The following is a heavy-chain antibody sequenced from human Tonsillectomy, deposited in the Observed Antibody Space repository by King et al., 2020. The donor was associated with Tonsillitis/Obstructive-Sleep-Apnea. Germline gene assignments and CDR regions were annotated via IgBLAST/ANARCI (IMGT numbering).Heavy chain of an antibody. V-gene: IGHV1-46*01. J-gene: IGHJ5*02. CDR1: GYTFTSYY. CDR3: AREGAITRRVDSPYVSGRVSWFDP. D-gene: IGHD3-22*01. CDR2: INPSGGGT. Sequence: VQLVESGAEVKKPGASVKVSCKASGYTFTSYYMYWVRQAPGQGLEWMGLINPSGGGTSNAQKFLGRITMPRDTSTSTVYMELSSLRSEDTAVYYCAREGAITRRVDSPYVSGRVSWFDPWGQGTLVTVSS.